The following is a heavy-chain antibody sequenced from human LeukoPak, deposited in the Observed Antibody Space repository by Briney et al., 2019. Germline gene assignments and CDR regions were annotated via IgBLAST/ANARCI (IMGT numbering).Heavy chain of an antibody. Sequence: VASVKVSCKASGYTFTSYAMNWVRQAPGQGLEWMGWINTNTGNPTYAQGFTGRFVFSLDTSVSTAYLQINSLKAEDTAVYYCARVLGFDNWNDGGLFYYYYMDVWGKGTTVTVSS. V-gene: IGHV7-4-1*02. CDR3: ARVLGFDNWNDGGLFYYYYMDV. CDR2: INTNTGNP. J-gene: IGHJ6*03. CDR1: GYTFTSYA. D-gene: IGHD1-1*01.